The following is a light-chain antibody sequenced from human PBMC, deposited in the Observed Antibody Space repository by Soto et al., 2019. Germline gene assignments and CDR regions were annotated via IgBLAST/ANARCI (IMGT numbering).Light chain of an antibody. CDR3: QQYNNWPPLT. Sequence: EIVMTQSPATLSVSPGERATLSCRASQTISSNLAWYQQKPGQPPRLLIYGASTRATGIPARFSGSGSGTEFTLTISSLQSEDFAIYYCQQYNNWPPLTFGGGTKVEMK. J-gene: IGKJ4*01. CDR2: GAS. CDR1: QTISSN. V-gene: IGKV3-15*01.